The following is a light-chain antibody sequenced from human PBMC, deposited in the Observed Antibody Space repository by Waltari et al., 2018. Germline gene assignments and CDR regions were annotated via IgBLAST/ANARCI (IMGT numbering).Light chain of an antibody. J-gene: IGKJ2*02. CDR1: QSVSSNY. CDR3: QQYGSSPRT. V-gene: IGKV3-20*01. Sequence: EIVLTQSPGTLSLSPGERATLSCRASQSVSSNYIAWYQQKPGQAPRLLIYGASTRATGIPDRFSGSGSGTDLTRTISRLEPEDFAVYYCQQYGSSPRTFGQGTKLEIK. CDR2: GAS.